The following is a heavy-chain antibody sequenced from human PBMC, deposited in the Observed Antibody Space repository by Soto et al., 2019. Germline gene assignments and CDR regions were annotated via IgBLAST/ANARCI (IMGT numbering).Heavy chain of an antibody. Sequence: SETQSLTSHVSGGSISNSNYYWGWIRQPPGKGLEWIGSIYYTGNTYYNPSLKSRVTISVDTSKNQFSLKLDSVTAADTAVYFCERHSIWLLLSDYWGQGSLVTVSS. CDR1: GGSISNSNYY. CDR3: ERHSIWLLLSDY. CDR2: IYYTGNT. J-gene: IGHJ4*02. V-gene: IGHV4-39*01. D-gene: IGHD3-22*01.